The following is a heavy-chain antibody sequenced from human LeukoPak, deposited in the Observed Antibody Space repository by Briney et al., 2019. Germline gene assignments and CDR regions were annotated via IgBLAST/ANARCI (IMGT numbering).Heavy chain of an antibody. CDR1: GYTFTRYG. CDR3: ARVRRSYGAFDI. D-gene: IGHD3-16*01. V-gene: IGHV1-18*01. J-gene: IGHJ3*02. Sequence: ASVTVSCKASGYTFTRYGIRWVRRAPGRGVEGMGWISAYKGNTNYAQKLQGRVTMTTDTSTSTAYMELRRLRSDDTAVYYCARVRRSYGAFDIWGQGTMVTVSS. CDR2: ISAYKGNT.